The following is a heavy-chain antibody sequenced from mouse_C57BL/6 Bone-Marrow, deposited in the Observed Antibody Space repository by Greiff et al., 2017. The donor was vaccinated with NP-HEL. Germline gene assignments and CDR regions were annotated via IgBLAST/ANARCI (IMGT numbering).Heavy chain of an antibody. CDR2: INPYNGGT. CDR1: GYTFTDYY. J-gene: IGHJ1*03. V-gene: IGHV1-19*01. D-gene: IGHD3-1*01. CDR3: ARSGGSWYFDV. Sequence: DVQLQESGPVLVKPGASVKMSCKASGYTFTDYYMNWVKQSHGKSLEWIGVINPYNGGTSYNQKFKGKATLTVDKSSSTAYMELNSLTSEDSAVYYCARSGGSWYFDVWGTGTTVTVSS.